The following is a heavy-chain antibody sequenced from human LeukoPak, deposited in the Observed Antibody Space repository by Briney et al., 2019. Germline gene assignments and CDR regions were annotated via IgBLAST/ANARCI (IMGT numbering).Heavy chain of an antibody. V-gene: IGHV3-23*01. J-gene: IGHJ4*02. CDR1: GFTFSSYD. D-gene: IGHD1-7*01. CDR2: ISGSGGRT. CDR3: AKANWYYEYIFDY. Sequence: GGSLRLSCAASGFTFSSYDMGWVRQAPGKGLEWVSAISGSGGRTYYADSVKGRFTISRDNSKNTLYLQMNSLRAEDTAVYYCAKANWYYEYIFDYWGQGTLVTVSS.